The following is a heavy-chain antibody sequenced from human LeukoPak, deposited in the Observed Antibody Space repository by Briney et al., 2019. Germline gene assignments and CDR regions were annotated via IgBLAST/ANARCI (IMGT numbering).Heavy chain of an antibody. V-gene: IGHV3-49*04. CDR1: GFTFGDYA. Sequence: GRSLRLSCTPSGFTFGDYAMTWVRQAPGKGLEWVGLIRSNTFGGTTEYAASVKGRFTISRDDSKSIAYLQMNSLKTEDTAVYYCTRVWGIEYFDYWGQGTLVTVSS. CDR2: IRSNTFGGTT. CDR3: TRVWGIEYFDY. J-gene: IGHJ4*02. D-gene: IGHD3-16*01.